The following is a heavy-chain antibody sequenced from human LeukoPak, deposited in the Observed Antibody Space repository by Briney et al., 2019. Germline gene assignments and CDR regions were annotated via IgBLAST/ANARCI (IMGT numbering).Heavy chain of an antibody. CDR2: INPSGGST. V-gene: IGHV1-46*01. CDR1: GYTFTSYY. CDR3: AIDSGYCSSTSCYGRAFDI. J-gene: IGHJ3*02. Sequence: ASVKVSCKASGYTFTSYYMHWVRQAPGQGLEWMGIINPSGGSTSYAQKFQGRVTMTRDTSTSTVYMELSSLRSEDTAVYYCAIDSGYCSSTSCYGRAFDIWGQGTMVTVSS. D-gene: IGHD2-2*01.